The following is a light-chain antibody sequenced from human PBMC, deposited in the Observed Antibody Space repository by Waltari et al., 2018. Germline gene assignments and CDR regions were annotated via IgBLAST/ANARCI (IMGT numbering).Light chain of an antibody. Sequence: DIQMTQSPSSLSASVGDTVTLVCRASQSISIYLNWYQQKPGKPPKLLIFSASSLQSGVPSRFSGSGSGTEFTLTITSLQPEDFATYFCQQSNIMGTFGPGTTVDIK. CDR2: SAS. J-gene: IGKJ3*01. V-gene: IGKV1-39*01. CDR3: QQSNIMGT. CDR1: QSISIY.